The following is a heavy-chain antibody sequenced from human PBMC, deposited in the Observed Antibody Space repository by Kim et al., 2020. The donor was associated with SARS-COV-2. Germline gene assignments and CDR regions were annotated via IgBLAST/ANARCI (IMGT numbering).Heavy chain of an antibody. CDR1: GGSISSSSYY. V-gene: IGHV4-39*07. CDR2: IYYSGST. CDR3: AREGVVVPAAIVY. D-gene: IGHD2-2*02. Sequence: SETLSLTCTVSGGSISSSSYYWGWIRQPPGKGLEWIGSIYYSGSTYYNPSLKSRVTISVDTSKNQFSLKLSSVTAADTAVYYCAREGVVVPAAIVYWGQGTLVTVSS. J-gene: IGHJ4*02.